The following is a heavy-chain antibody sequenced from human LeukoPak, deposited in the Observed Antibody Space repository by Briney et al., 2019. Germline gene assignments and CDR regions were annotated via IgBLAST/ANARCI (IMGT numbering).Heavy chain of an antibody. Sequence: SETLSLTCAVYGGPFRGFFWSWIRQPPGKGLEWIGSFYYSGSTYYNPSLKSRVTISGDTSKNQFSLKLRSVTAADTAVYYCARLRSALWDYWGQGTLVTVSS. J-gene: IGHJ4*02. CDR2: FYYSGST. D-gene: IGHD3-16*01. CDR3: ARLRSALWDY. V-gene: IGHV4-34*01. CDR1: GGPFRGFF.